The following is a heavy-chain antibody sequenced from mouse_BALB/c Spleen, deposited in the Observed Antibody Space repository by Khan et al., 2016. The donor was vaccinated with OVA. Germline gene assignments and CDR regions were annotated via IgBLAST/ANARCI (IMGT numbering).Heavy chain of an antibody. Sequence: EVQLQQSGPELVKPGASVKISCKTSGYTFTEYTMHWVKQSHGKSLEWIGGIIPNNGGTNYNQKFMVKATLTVDKSSSTAYMELRSLTSEDSAVYYCARGAYYRYDGDFDVWGAGTTVTVSS. CDR2: IIPNNGGT. D-gene: IGHD2-14*01. CDR3: ARGAYYRYDGDFDV. J-gene: IGHJ1*01. CDR1: GYTFTEYT. V-gene: IGHV1-18*01.